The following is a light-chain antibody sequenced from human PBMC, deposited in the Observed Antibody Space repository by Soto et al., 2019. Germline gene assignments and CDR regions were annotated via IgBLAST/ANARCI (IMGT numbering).Light chain of an antibody. CDR3: QQYYSTPYT. Sequence: DIVMTQSPDSLAVSLGERATINCKSSQSVLYSSNNKNYLAWYQQKPGQPPKLLISWASTRESGVPDRFSGSGSGTDSTLTISSLQAEDVAVYYCQQYYSTPYTFGQGTKLEIK. V-gene: IGKV4-1*01. CDR1: QSVLYSSNNKNY. J-gene: IGKJ2*01. CDR2: WAS.